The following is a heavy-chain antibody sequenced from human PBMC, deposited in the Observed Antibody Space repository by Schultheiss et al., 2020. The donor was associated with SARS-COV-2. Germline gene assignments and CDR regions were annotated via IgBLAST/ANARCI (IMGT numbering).Heavy chain of an antibody. Sequence: GGSLRLSCAASGFTVSSNYMSWVRQAPGKGLEWLSYINYNGATLYYADSVKGRFIMSRDNAKSSLYLQMNSLRVEDTAIYYCARRSTFTYYGLDVWGQGTPVTVSS. CDR1: GFTVSSNY. D-gene: IGHD2/OR15-2a*01. CDR3: ARRSTFTYYGLDV. J-gene: IGHJ6*02. CDR2: INYNGATL. V-gene: IGHV3-11*04.